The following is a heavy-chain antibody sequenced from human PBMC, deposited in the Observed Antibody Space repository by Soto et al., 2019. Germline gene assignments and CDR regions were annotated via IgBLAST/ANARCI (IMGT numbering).Heavy chain of an antibody. Sequence: SGLTFSNXCINWVRQAPREGLEWVGRVKSVAHGGTTDFAESVKGRFVISRDDSNNMVYLQRNSLRIEDTAVYYCTTDSYRSVTLVRFVYSGHGPLVTSPQ. J-gene: IGHJ4*01. V-gene: IGHV3-15*07. CDR1: GLTFSNXC. CDR3: TTDSYRSVTLVRFVY. D-gene: IGHD6-19*01. CDR2: VKSVAHGGTT.